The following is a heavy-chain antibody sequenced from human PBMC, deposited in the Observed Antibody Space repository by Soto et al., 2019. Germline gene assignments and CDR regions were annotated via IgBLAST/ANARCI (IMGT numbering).Heavy chain of an antibody. V-gene: IGHV3-23*01. D-gene: IGHD1-1*01. Sequence: EVKLLESGGALVQPGGSLRLSCVAPGFSFKNFAMSWIRQAPGKGLEWISGISDTGSHIYYADSVRGRFSISRDNRKVTLFLQMNSLRVNDTAVYYCAKGGSPYFNDDPLDTWGQGTMVTVS. CDR1: GFSFKNFA. CDR2: ISDTGSHI. CDR3: AKGGSPYFNDDPLDT. J-gene: IGHJ3*02.